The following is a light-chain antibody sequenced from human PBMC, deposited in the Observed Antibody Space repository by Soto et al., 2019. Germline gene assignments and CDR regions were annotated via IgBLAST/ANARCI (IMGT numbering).Light chain of an antibody. CDR3: ATWDDSLNGFYV. Sequence: QSALTQPPSASGTPGQGVTISCSGSTXNIGSNYAYWYQQLPGSAPKLLIYRNNQRPSGVPDRFSGSKSGTSASLAISGLRSDDEADYFCATWDDSLNGFYVFGTGTKVTVL. CDR1: TXNIGSNY. CDR2: RNN. V-gene: IGLV1-47*01. J-gene: IGLJ1*01.